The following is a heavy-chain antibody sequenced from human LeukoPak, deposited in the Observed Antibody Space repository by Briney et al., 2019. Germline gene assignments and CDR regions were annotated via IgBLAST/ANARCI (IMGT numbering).Heavy chain of an antibody. CDR2: IIPIFGTA. CDR3: ATEVGATTSFDY. Sequence: ASVKVSCKASGGTFSSYAISWVRQAPGQGLEWKGGIIPIFGTANYAQKFQGRVTITADESTSTAYMELSSLRSEDTAVYYCATEVGATTSFDYWGQGTLVTVSS. CDR1: GGTFSSYA. V-gene: IGHV1-69*13. D-gene: IGHD1-26*01. J-gene: IGHJ4*02.